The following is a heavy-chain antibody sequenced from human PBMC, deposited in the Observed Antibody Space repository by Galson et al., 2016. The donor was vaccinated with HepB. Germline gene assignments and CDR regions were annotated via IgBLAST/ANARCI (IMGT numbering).Heavy chain of an antibody. D-gene: IGHD3-10*01. J-gene: IGHJ6*04. Sequence: LSLTCTVSGGSISSGGYYWSWIRQHPGKGLEWIGYIYYSGSTYYNPSLKSRVTISVDTSKNQFSLKLSPVTAADTAVYYCARSGSPNYYFFYGRDVWGKGTTVTVSS. CDR3: ARSGSPNYYFFYGRDV. CDR1: GGSISSGGYY. CDR2: IYYSGST. V-gene: IGHV4-31*03.